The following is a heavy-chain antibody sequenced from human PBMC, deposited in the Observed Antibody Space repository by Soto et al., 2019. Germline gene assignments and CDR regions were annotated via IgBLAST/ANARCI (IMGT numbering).Heavy chain of an antibody. Sequence: EVQLLESGGGLVQPGGSLRLSCAASGFTFASYTLSWVRQAPGKGLEWVSGITGRGDDTFYADSVKGRITVSRDNSKNTLFLQMDSLRAEDTAVYYCARGDDYKDLRAFDSWGRGTRVAVS. J-gene: IGHJ3*02. D-gene: IGHD4-4*01. CDR1: GFTFASYT. CDR3: ARGDDYKDLRAFDS. V-gene: IGHV3-23*01. CDR2: ITGRGDDT.